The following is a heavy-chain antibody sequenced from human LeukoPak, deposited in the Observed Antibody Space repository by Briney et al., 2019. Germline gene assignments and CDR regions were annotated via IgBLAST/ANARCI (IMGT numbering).Heavy chain of an antibody. CDR2: ISSSGTYI. CDR3: ARGRPAAISLY. Sequence: GGSLRLSCAASAFAFSSYSMNWVRQAPGKGLEWVSSISSSGTYIYYADSVKGRFTISRDNAKNSLYLQMNSLRAEDTAVYYCARGRPAAISLYWGQGTLVTVSS. D-gene: IGHD2-2*02. CDR1: AFAFSSYS. V-gene: IGHV3-21*01. J-gene: IGHJ4*02.